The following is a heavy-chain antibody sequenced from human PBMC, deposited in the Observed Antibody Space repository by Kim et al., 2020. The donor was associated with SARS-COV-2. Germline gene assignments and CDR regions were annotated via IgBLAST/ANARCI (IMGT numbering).Heavy chain of an antibody. J-gene: IGHJ4*02. Sequence: GGSLRLSCAASGFTFSSYDMSWVRQAPGKGLEWVSTINGRGDSTRYADSVKGRFTISRDTSKNTLYVQMNSLRADDTALYYCAKSNYGGFDYWGQGTLVT. CDR3: AKSNYGGFDY. D-gene: IGHD4-17*01. CDR1: GFTFSSYD. V-gene: IGHV3-23*01. CDR2: INGRGDST.